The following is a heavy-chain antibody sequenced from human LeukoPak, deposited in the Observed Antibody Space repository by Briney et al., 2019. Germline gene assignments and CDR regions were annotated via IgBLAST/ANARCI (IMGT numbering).Heavy chain of an antibody. CDR3: ARAYGRASYWYFDL. CDR1: GGSSSGCY. D-gene: IGHD3-10*01. J-gene: IGHJ2*01. Sequence: SETLSLTCAVYGGSSSGCYWSWISQPPGKGLDWIGQINHSGSTNYNPSLKSRVTISVDTSKNQFSLKLSSVTAADTAVYYCARAYGRASYWYFDLWGRGTLVTVSS. CDR2: INHSGST. V-gene: IGHV4-34*01.